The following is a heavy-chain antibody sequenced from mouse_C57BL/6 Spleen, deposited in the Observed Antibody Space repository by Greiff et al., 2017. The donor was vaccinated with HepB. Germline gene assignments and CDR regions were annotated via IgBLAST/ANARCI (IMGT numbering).Heavy chain of an antibody. Sequence: VQLQESGPELVKPGASVKISCKASGYAFSSSWMNWVKQRPGKGLEWIGRIYPGDGDTYYNGKFKGKATLTADKSSSTAYMQLSSLTSEDSAVYFCAIFYDYSAWFAYWGQGTLVTVSA. CDR1: GYAFSSSW. V-gene: IGHV1-82*01. D-gene: IGHD2-4*01. CDR3: AIFYDYSAWFAY. CDR2: IYPGDGDT. J-gene: IGHJ3*01.